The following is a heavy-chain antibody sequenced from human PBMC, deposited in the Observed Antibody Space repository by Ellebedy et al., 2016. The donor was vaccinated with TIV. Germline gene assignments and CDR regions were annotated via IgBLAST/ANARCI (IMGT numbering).Heavy chain of an antibody. CDR3: ARSPRYCSGGSCYWFDP. CDR1: GGSISSGGYY. CDR2: IYYSGST. Sequence: SETLSLXCTVSGGSISSGGYYWSWIRQHPGKGLEWIGYIYYSGSTYYNPSLKSRVTISVDTSKNQFSLKLSSVTAADTAVYYCARSPRYCSGGSCYWFDPWGQGTLVTVSS. V-gene: IGHV4-31*03. J-gene: IGHJ5*02. D-gene: IGHD2-15*01.